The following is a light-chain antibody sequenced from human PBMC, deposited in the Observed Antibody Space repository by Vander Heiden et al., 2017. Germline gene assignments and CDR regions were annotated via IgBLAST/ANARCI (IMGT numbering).Light chain of an antibody. CDR2: QDS. CDR1: KLGDKY. Sequence: SYALTQPPSVSVSLGQTASITCSGDKLGDKYACWHQQKPVQSPVLVIYQDSKRPSGIPERFSGSNSGNTATLTISGTQAMDEADYYCQAWDSSTDVVFGGGTKLTVL. J-gene: IGLJ2*01. CDR3: QAWDSSTDVV. V-gene: IGLV3-1*01.